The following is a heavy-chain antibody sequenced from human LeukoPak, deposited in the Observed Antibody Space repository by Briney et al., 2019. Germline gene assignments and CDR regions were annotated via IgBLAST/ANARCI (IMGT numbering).Heavy chain of an antibody. J-gene: IGHJ4*02. D-gene: IGHD3-22*01. CDR3: AKRGVVIRVILVGFHKEAYYFDS. CDR1: GITLSNYG. Sequence: GGSLSLSCAVSGITLSNYGMSWVRQAPGKGLEWVAGISNSGGRTNYADSVKGRFTISRDNPKNTLYLQMNSLRAEDAAVYFCAKRGVVIRVILVGFHKEAYYFDSWGQGALVTVSS. CDR2: ISNSGGRT. V-gene: IGHV3-23*01.